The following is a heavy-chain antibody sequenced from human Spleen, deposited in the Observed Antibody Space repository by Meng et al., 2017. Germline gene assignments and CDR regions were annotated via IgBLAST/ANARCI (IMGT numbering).Heavy chain of an antibody. J-gene: IGHJ5*02. Sequence: QLPLQASGPGLVKPSATLSLPCTLSGGSISSSSYYWVWIRQPPGKGLEWIGQVYNNGNSYYNPSLKSRVTMSVDTSRGQFSLKLKSVTAADTAVYYCARASYNYDSWFDPWGQGTLVTVSS. V-gene: IGHV4-39*01. CDR1: GGSISSSSYY. D-gene: IGHD3-22*01. CDR3: ARASYNYDSWFDP. CDR2: VYNNGNS.